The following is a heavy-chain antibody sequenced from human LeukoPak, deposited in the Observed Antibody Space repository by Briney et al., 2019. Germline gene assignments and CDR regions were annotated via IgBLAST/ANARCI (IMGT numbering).Heavy chain of an antibody. J-gene: IGHJ4*02. V-gene: IGHV1-8*01. CDR3: ARAVWVIIGGDY. D-gene: IGHD3-3*01. Sequence: ASVKVSCNASGYTFTSYDINWVRQATGQGLEWMGWMNPNSGNTGYAQKFQGRVTMTRNTSISTAYMELSSLRSEDTAVYYCARAVWVIIGGDYWGQGTLVTVS. CDR2: MNPNSGNT. CDR1: GYTFTSYD.